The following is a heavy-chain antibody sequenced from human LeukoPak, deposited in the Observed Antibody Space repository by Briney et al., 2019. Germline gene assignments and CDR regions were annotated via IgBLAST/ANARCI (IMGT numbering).Heavy chain of an antibody. V-gene: IGHV3-74*01. D-gene: IGHD6-13*01. Sequence: GGSLRLSCATSGFTFSTFWMHWVRQAPGKGLVWVSRINHDGSSTNYADSVKGRFTISRDNAKNTLYLQMNSLRAEDTAVYYCARVLEAASFDYWGQGTPVTVSS. CDR1: GFTFSTFW. J-gene: IGHJ4*02. CDR2: INHDGSST. CDR3: ARVLEAASFDY.